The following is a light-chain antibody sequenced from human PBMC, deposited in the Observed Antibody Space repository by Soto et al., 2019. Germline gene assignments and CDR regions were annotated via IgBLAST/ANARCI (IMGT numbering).Light chain of an antibody. CDR1: QSVSSY. J-gene: IGKJ4*01. V-gene: IGKV3-11*01. CDR3: QQHSNWSLT. CDR2: DAS. Sequence: EIVLTQSPATLSLSPGERATLSCRASQSVSSYLAWYQQKPGQAPRLLIYDASNRATGIAARFSGSGSGTDFSLTISSLEPEDFAVYYCQQHSNWSLTFGGGTKVEIK.